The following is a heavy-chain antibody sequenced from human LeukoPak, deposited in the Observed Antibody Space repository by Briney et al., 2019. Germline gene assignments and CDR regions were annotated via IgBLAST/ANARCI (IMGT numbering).Heavy chain of an antibody. CDR3: ASGWAIFGVVSAFDI. V-gene: IGHV3-23*01. J-gene: IGHJ3*02. CDR2: LSGSGAGT. CDR1: GFTFSDYA. D-gene: IGHD3-3*01. Sequence: GGSLRLSCAASGFTFSDYALDWVRQAPGRGLEWVATLSGSGAGTYYSDSVQGRFTISRDNSKNTLYLQMNSLRVEDTAVYYCASGWAIFGVVSAFDIWGQGTMVTVSS.